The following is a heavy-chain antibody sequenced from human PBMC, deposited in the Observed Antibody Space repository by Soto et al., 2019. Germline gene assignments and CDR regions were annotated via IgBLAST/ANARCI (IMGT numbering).Heavy chain of an antibody. V-gene: IGHV1-3*01. CDR3: ASGNRWLVRSWEAEHDAFDI. J-gene: IGHJ3*02. Sequence: ASVKVSCKASRYTFTSYAMHWVRQAPGQRLEWMGWINAGNGNTKYSQKFQGRVTITRDTSASTAYMELSSLRSEDTAVYYCASGNRWLVRSWEAEHDAFDIWGQGTMVTVSS. CDR1: RYTFTSYA. CDR2: INAGNGNT. D-gene: IGHD6-19*01.